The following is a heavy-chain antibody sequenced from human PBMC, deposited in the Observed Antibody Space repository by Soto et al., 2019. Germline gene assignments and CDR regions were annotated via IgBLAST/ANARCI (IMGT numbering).Heavy chain of an antibody. D-gene: IGHD2-15*01. CDR3: AREPRYCRGGSCSITGDAYDI. CDR2: ISNRGDT. CDR1: GFIVSNTY. Sequence: EVQLVESGGGLVQPGGSLRLSCTASGFIVSNTYVNWVRQAPGKGLEWVSVISNRGDTHYADSVRGRFSLSRDISDNTLHMKMNSLSGEDTAVYYCAREPRYCRGGSCSITGDAYDIWGQGTMVTVSS. J-gene: IGHJ3*02. V-gene: IGHV3-66*01.